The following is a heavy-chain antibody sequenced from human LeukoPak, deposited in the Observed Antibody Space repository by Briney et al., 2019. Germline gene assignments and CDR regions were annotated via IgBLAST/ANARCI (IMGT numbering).Heavy chain of an antibody. D-gene: IGHD3-10*01. Sequence: SETLSLTCAVYGGSFSGYYWSWIRQPPGKGVEWIGEMNHSGSTNYNPSLKSRVTISVDTSKNQFSLKLSSVTAADTAVYYCARGRRGYYYYYYMDVWGKGTTVTVSS. V-gene: IGHV4-34*01. CDR2: MNHSGST. CDR3: ARGRRGYYYYYYMDV. CDR1: GGSFSGYY. J-gene: IGHJ6*03.